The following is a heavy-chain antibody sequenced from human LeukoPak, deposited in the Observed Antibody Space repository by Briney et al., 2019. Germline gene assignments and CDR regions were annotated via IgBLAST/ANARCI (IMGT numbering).Heavy chain of an antibody. J-gene: IGHJ4*02. V-gene: IGHV4-4*02. CDR3: ARLGIAAAVDY. Sequence: SETLSLTCAVSGGSISSSNWWSWVRQPPGKGLEWSGEIYHSGSTNYHPSLTSRVTISVDKSKNQFSLKLSSVTAADTAVYYCARLGIAAAVDYWGQGTLVTVSS. D-gene: IGHD6-13*01. CDR2: IYHSGST. CDR1: GGSISSSNW.